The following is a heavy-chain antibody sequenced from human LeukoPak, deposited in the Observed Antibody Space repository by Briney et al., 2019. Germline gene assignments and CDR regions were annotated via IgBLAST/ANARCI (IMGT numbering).Heavy chain of an antibody. CDR1: GGSISSYY. Sequence: SETLSLTCTVSGGSISSYYWSWIRQPPGKGLEWIGYIYYSGSTNYNPSLKSRVTISVDTSKNQFPLKLSSVTAADTAVYYCARNAYCGGDCWVDYWGQGTLVTVSS. CDR2: IYYSGST. CDR3: ARNAYCGGDCWVDY. J-gene: IGHJ4*02. V-gene: IGHV4-59*01. D-gene: IGHD2-21*02.